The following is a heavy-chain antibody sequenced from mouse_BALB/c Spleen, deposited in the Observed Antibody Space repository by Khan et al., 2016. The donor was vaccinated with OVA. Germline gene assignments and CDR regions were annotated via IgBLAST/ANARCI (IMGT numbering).Heavy chain of an antibody. CDR1: GYSITSGYF. CDR2: IRYDGNS. D-gene: IGHD3-1*01. J-gene: IGHJ3*01. CDR3: ARGGSSGPAWFTY. Sequence: EVQLQESGPGLVKPSQSLSLTCSVTGYSITSGYFWNWIRQFPGNNLEWMGYIRYDGNSNYNPSPKNRISITRDTSKNQFFLKLNSVTPEDTATYYCARGGSSGPAWFTYWGQGTLVTVSA. V-gene: IGHV3-6*02.